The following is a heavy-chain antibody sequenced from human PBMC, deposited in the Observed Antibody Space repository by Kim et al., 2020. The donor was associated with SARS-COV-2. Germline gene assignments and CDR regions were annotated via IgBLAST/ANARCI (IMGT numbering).Heavy chain of an antibody. D-gene: IGHD6-19*01. Sequence: SETLSLTCTVSGGSVSSGSYYWSWIRQPPGKGLEWIGYIYYSGSTNYNPSLKSRVTISVDTSKNQFSLKLSSVTAADTAVYYCARGHEDSSGWVDAFDIWGQGTMVTVSS. CDR1: GGSVSSGSYY. V-gene: IGHV4-61*01. J-gene: IGHJ3*02. CDR3: ARGHEDSSGWVDAFDI. CDR2: IYYSGST.